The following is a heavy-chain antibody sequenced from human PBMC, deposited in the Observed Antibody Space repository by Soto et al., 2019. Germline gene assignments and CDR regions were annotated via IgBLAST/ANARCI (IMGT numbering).Heavy chain of an antibody. CDR1: GYTFASYA. CDR3: ARGPGGPDGPGDY. J-gene: IGHJ4*02. Sequence: QVQLVQSGAEVKKPGASVKVSRKASGYTFASYAMHWLRQAPGQRLEWVGWINACNGNTTYSQKFQGRVTITRDTSASTAYMELSSLRSEDTAVYYCARGPGGPDGPGDYWGQGTLVTVSS. D-gene: IGHD2-15*01. CDR2: INACNGNT. V-gene: IGHV1-3*01.